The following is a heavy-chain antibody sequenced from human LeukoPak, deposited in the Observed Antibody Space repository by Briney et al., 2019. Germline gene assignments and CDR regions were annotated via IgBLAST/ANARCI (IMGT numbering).Heavy chain of an antibody. CDR3: ARVGRIAARPNRLPAVANDY. CDR2: IYYSGST. CDR1: GGSISSGGYY. V-gene: IGHV4-30-4*01. D-gene: IGHD6-6*01. J-gene: IGHJ4*02. Sequence: SETLSLTCTVSGGSISSGGYYWSWIRQRPGEGLEWIGYIYYSGSTYYNPSLKSRVTISVDTSKNQFSLKLSSVTAADTAVYYCARVGRIAARPNRLPAVANDYWGQGTLVTVSS.